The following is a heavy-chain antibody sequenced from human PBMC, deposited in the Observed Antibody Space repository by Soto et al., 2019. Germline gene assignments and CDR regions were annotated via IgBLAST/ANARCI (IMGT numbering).Heavy chain of an antibody. J-gene: IGHJ6*02. CDR3: ASSPGSSGWNRDYYYYGMDV. Sequence: PGGSLRLSCAASGFTFSSYAMHWVRQAPGKGLEWVAVISYDGSNKYYADSVKGRFTISRDNSKNTLYLQMNSLRAEDTAVYYCASSPGSSGWNRDYYYYGMDVWGQGTTVTVSS. D-gene: IGHD6-19*01. CDR1: GFTFSSYA. V-gene: IGHV3-30-3*01. CDR2: ISYDGSNK.